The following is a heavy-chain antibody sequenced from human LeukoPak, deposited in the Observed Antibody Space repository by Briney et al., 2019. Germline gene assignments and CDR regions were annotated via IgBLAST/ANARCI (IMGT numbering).Heavy chain of an antibody. J-gene: IGHJ5*02. CDR3: ARGGYDYGDPNWFDP. CDR1: GFTFSSYW. CDR2: INSDGSST. V-gene: IGHV3-74*01. Sequence: GGSLRLSCAASGFTFSSYWMHWVRQAPGKGLVWVSRINSDGSSTSYADSVKGRFTISRDNAKNTLYLQMNSLRAKDTAVYYCARGGYDYGDPNWFDPWGQGTLVTVSS. D-gene: IGHD4-17*01.